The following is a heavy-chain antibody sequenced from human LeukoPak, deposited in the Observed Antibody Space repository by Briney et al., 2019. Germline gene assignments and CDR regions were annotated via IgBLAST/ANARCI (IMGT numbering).Heavy chain of an antibody. CDR3: ARIVVAGNFFDY. J-gene: IGHJ4*02. V-gene: IGHV1-2*02. D-gene: IGHD6-19*01. CDR1: GYTFTGYY. CDR2: INPNSGGT. Sequence: GASVKVSCKASGYTFTGYYIHWVRQAPGQGLEWMGWINPNSGGTNYAQKFQGRVTMTRDTSISTAYMELRRLTSDDTAVYYCARIVVAGNFFDYWGQGTLVTVSS.